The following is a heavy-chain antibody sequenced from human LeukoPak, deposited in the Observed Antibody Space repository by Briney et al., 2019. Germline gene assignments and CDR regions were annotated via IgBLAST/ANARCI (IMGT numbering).Heavy chain of an antibody. J-gene: IGHJ5*02. V-gene: IGHV4-4*02. CDR1: GGSISSSNW. D-gene: IGHD3-16*02. CDR2: INHSGST. Sequence: SETLSLTCAVSGGSISSSNWWSWVRQPPGKGLEWIGEINHSGSTNYNPSLKSRVTISVDTSKNQFSLKLSSVTAADTAVYYCARPATYYDYVWGSYRREAWFDPWGQGTLVTVSS. CDR3: ARPATYYDYVWGSYRREAWFDP.